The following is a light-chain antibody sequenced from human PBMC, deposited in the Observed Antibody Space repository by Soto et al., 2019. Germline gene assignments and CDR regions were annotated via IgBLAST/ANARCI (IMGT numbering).Light chain of an antibody. J-gene: IGKJ4*01. CDR2: DTS. Sequence: VVLTQSPGTLSLSTGERATLSCRASQSVGRRYLAWYQQKPGQAPRLLIYDTSDRASDIPDRFSGGGSETDFSLTISRLVPEYSAVYYRQHQVTFGGGTKVEIK. CDR1: QSVGRRY. V-gene: IGKV3-20*01. CDR3: QHQVT.